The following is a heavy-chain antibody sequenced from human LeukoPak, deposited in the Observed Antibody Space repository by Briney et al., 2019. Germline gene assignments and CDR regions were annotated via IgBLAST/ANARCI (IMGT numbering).Heavy chain of an antibody. CDR3: ARHGEHCSCGSCYTGNWFDP. V-gene: IGHV4-59*08. J-gene: IGHJ5*02. D-gene: IGHD2-15*01. CDR1: GGSISGYY. Sequence: SETLSLTCTVSGGSISGYYWSWIRQPPGKGLEWIGYIYYSGSTNYNPSLKSRVTISVNTSKNQFSLNLSSVTAADTAMYYCARHGEHCSCGSCYTGNWFDPWGQGTLVTVSS. CDR2: IYYSGST.